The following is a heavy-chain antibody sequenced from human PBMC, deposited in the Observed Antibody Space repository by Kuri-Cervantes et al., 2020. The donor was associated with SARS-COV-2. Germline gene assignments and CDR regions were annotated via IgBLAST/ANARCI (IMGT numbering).Heavy chain of an antibody. J-gene: IGHJ4*02. Sequence: ESLKISCAVYGGSFSGYYWSWIRQPPGKGLEWIGEINHSGSTNYNPSLKSRVTISVDTSKSQFSLKLSSVTAADTAVYYCARKVEMATISHWGQGTLVTVSS. V-gene: IGHV4-34*01. CDR2: INHSGST. D-gene: IGHD5-24*01. CDR3: ARKVEMATISH. CDR1: GGSFSGYY.